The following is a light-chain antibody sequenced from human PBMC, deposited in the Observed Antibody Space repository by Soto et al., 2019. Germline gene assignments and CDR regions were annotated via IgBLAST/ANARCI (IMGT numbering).Light chain of an antibody. V-gene: IGKV3-20*01. J-gene: IGKJ4*01. CDR2: GAS. CDR1: QSVSSSY. Sequence: EIVLTQFPGTLSLSPGERATLSCRASQSVSSSYLAWYQQKPGQAPRLLIYGASSRATGIPDRFSGSGSGTDFTLTISRLEPEDFAVYYCQQYGRSPLTFGGGTKV. CDR3: QQYGRSPLT.